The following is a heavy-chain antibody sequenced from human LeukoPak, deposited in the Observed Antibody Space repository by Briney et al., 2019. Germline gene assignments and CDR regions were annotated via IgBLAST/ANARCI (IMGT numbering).Heavy chain of an antibody. CDR2: FDPEDGET. D-gene: IGHD2-15*01. CDR3: ARWLGYCSGGSCYSTHYHNWFDP. V-gene: IGHV1-24*01. J-gene: IGHJ5*02. Sequence: ASVKVSCKVSGYTLTELSMHWVRQAPGKGLEWMGGFDPEDGETIYAQKLQGRVTMTTDTSTSTAYMELRSLRSDDTAVYYCARWLGYCSGGSCYSTHYHNWFDPWGQGTLVTVSS. CDR1: GYTLTELS.